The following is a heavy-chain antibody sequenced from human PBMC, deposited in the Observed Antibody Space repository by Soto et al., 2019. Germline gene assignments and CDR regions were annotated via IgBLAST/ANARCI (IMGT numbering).Heavy chain of an antibody. CDR3: ARSGYSSSWYSVERKYYFDY. J-gene: IGHJ4*02. Sequence: QVQLQESGPGLVKPSQTLSLTCTVSGGSISSGGYYWSWIRQHPGKGLEWIGYIYYSGSTYYNPSLKSRVTISVDTSKNQFSLKLSSVTAADTAVYYCARSGYSSSWYSVERKYYFDYWGQGTLVTVSS. CDR1: GGSISSGGYY. CDR2: IYYSGST. V-gene: IGHV4-31*03. D-gene: IGHD6-13*01.